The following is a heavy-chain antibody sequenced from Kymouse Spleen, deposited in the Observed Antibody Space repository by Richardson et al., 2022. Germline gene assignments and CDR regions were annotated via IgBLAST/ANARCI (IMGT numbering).Heavy chain of an antibody. V-gene: IGHV4-34*01. CDR2: INHSGST. CDR3: AREEYSSSWYGMDV. J-gene: IGHJ6*02. Sequence: QVQLQQWGAGLLKPSETLSLTCAVYGGSFSGYYWSWIRQPPGKGLEWIGEINHSGSTNYNPSLKSRVTISVDTSKNQFSLKLSSVTAADTAVYYCAREEYSSSWYGMDVWGQGTTVTVSS. CDR1: GGSFSGYY. D-gene: IGHD6-13*01.